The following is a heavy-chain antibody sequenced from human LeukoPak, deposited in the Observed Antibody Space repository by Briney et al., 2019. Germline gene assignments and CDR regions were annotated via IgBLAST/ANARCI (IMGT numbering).Heavy chain of an antibody. D-gene: IGHD1-1*01. CDR2: IIPIFGTA. CDR1: GGTFSSYA. Sequence: SVKVSCKASGGTFSSYAISWVRQAPGQGLEWMGGIIPIFGTANYAQKFQGRVTITADKSTSTAYMELSSLRSEDTAVYYCARLTTGTTYWFDPWGQGTLVTVSS. CDR3: ARLTTGTTYWFDP. J-gene: IGHJ5*02. V-gene: IGHV1-69*06.